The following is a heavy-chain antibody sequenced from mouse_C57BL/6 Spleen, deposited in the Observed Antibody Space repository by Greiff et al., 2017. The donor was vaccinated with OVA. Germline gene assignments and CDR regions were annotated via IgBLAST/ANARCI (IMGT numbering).Heavy chain of an antibody. J-gene: IGHJ1*03. CDR2: IRNKANGYTT. V-gene: IGHV7-3*01. Sequence: EVNVVESGGGLVQPGGSLSLSCAASGFTFTDYYMSWVRQPPGKALEWLGFIRNKANGYTTEYSASVKGRFTISRDNSHSILYLQMHALRAEDSATYYCARYLDVWGTGTTVTVSS. CDR3: ARYLDV. CDR1: GFTFTDYY.